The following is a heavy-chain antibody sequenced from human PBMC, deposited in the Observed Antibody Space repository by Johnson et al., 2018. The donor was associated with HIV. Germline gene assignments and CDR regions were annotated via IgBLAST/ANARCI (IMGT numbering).Heavy chain of an antibody. CDR3: ARGTWLIPGAFDI. CDR2: ITWNGGST. J-gene: IGHJ3*02. V-gene: IGHV3-20*04. CDR1: GFTFDDYG. D-gene: IGHD6-19*01. Sequence: VQLVESGGGVVRPGGSLRLSCAASGFTFDDYGMSWVRQAPGQGLEWVSGITWNGGSTGYADSVKGRFTISRDNVKNSLYLQMHSLRAEETAVYYCARGTWLIPGAFDIWGQGTMVTVSS.